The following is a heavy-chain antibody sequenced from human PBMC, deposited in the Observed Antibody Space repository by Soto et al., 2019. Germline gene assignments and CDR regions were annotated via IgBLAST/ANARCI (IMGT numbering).Heavy chain of an antibody. CDR1: GFTFDDYA. V-gene: IGHV3-9*01. J-gene: IGHJ3*01. CDR2: ISWNSGSI. Sequence: EVQLVESGGGLVQPGRSLRLSCAASGFTFDDYAMHWVRQAPGKGLEWVSGISWNSGSIGYGDSVKGRFSISRDNSKNSLYLQMNSLRAEDTALYYCAKDLVFGSGSFDAFDVWGQGTMVTVSS. CDR3: AKDLVFGSGSFDAFDV. D-gene: IGHD3-10*01.